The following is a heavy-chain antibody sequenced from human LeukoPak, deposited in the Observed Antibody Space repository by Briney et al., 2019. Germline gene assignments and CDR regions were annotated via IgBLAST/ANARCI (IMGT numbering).Heavy chain of an antibody. CDR2: IIPIFGTA. Sequence: GASVKVSCKASGGTFSSYAINWVRQAPGQGLEWMGGIIPIFGTANYAQKFQDRVTITADESTSTAYMELRSLRSEDTAIYYCASRLYCSNTRCRNFPFAYWGQGTLVTVSS. D-gene: IGHD2-2*01. V-gene: IGHV1-69*01. CDR3: ASRLYCSNTRCRNFPFAY. J-gene: IGHJ4*02. CDR1: GGTFSSYA.